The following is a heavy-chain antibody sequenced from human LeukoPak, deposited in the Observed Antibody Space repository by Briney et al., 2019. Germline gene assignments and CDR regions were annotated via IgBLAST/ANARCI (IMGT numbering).Heavy chain of an antibody. J-gene: IGHJ4*02. V-gene: IGHV4-4*07. Sequence: SETLSLTCTVYSGSISGYYWSWLRQPAEKGLEWIGRVFISGITNINPSLRSRVTMSVDTSKNQFSLRLSSVTVADTAVYYCARGGLLIHGWYLDYWGQGALVSVSS. D-gene: IGHD6-19*01. CDR1: SGSISGYY. CDR3: ARGGLLIHGWYLDY. CDR2: VFISGIT.